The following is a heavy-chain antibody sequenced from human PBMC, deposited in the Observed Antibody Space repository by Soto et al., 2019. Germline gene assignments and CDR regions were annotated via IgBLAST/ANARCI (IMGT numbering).Heavy chain of an antibody. CDR1: GGSISSYY. CDR2: IYYSGST. Sequence: SETLSLTCTVSGGSISSYYWSWIRQPPGKGLEWIGYIYYSGSTNYNPSLKSRVTISVDTSKNQFSLKLSSVTAADTAVYYCARRSGYSWFDPWGQRTLVTVSS. V-gene: IGHV4-59*01. J-gene: IGHJ5*02. D-gene: IGHD3-22*01. CDR3: ARRSGYSWFDP.